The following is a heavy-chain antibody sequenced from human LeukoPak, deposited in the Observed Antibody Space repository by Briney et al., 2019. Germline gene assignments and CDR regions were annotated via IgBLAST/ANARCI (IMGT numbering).Heavy chain of an antibody. J-gene: IGHJ6*03. CDR3: AKEAMVRGVPYYYYYYMDV. D-gene: IGHD3-10*01. Sequence: PGGTLRLSCAGSGFPFSSHGMNWVRQAPGKGLEWVSGISPGGPTYYADSVRGRFTISRDDSKNTVYLQMKNLRAEDTAVYYCAKEAMVRGVPYYYYYYMDVWGEGTTVTISS. CDR2: ISPGGPT. V-gene: IGHV3-23*01. CDR1: GFPFSSHG.